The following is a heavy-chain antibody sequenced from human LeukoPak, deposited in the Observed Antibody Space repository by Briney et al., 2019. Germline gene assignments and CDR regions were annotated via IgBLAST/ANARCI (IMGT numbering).Heavy chain of an antibody. J-gene: IGHJ4*02. D-gene: IGHD1-14*01. CDR1: GFTFGDYA. CDR2: IRSKAYGGTT. V-gene: IGHV3-49*04. CDR3: TREWEPTEY. Sequence: PGGSLRLSCTASGFTFGDYAMSWVRQAPGKGLEWVGFIRSKAYGGTTEYAASVKGRFTISRDDSKSIAYLQMNSLKTEDTAVYYCTREWEPTEYWGQGTLVTVSS.